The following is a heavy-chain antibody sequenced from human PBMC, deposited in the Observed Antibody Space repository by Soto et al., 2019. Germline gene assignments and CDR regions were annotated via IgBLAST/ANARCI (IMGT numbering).Heavy chain of an antibody. J-gene: IGHJ4*02. V-gene: IGHV4-31*11. CDR2: IYSSGKT. CDR3: ASDVYCDYLGYFDS. D-gene: IGHD4-17*01. Sequence: PSETLSLTCAVSGGSINSGGYYWSWIRQHPGKGLEWIGYIYSSGKTYYHPSLKSRLTISIDTSKNQFSLKLSSVTAADTAVYYCASDVYCDYLGYFDSWGQGILVTVSS. CDR1: GGSINSGGYY.